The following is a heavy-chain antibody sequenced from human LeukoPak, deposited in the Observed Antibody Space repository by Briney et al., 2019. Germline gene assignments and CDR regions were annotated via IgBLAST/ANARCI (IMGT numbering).Heavy chain of an antibody. J-gene: IGHJ1*01. Sequence: KPSQTLSLTCAISGDSVSSNSAAWNWVRQSPSRGLEWLGRTYYRSKWYSHYSVSVKSRITINPDTSRNQFSLQLNSVTPEDTAVYYWARGPGYFQHWGQGTLVTVSS. V-gene: IGHV6-1*01. D-gene: IGHD2-8*02. CDR3: ARGPGYFQH. CDR1: GDSVSSNSAA. CDR2: TYYRSKWYS.